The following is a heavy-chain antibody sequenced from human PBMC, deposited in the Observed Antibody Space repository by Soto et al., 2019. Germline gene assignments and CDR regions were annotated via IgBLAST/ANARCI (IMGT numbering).Heavy chain of an antibody. CDR3: ARVFPDGWVEPGVVRGYLDT. Sequence: QVQLVQSGAEVKEPGSAVKVSCKAPADSFSSYGISWVRQAPGKGLEWMGGIIPIFGTTNYAEKFQGRVTIAADESTNTAYMELSSLRSEDTVLYYCARVFPDGWVEPGVVRGYLDTWGRGTLVTVSS. CDR2: IIPIFGTT. D-gene: IGHD3-3*01. V-gene: IGHV1-69*19. CDR1: ADSFSSYG. J-gene: IGHJ4*02.